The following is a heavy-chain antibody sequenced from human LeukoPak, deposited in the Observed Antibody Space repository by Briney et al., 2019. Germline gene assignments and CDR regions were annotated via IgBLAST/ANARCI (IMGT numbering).Heavy chain of an antibody. CDR1: GFTFSVFW. Sequence: GGSLRLSCAASGFTFSVFWMHWVRHAPGRGPVWVSRINPDGSTTSYADSVKGRFTISRDNAKNTLYLQISSLRAEDTAVYYCARDKWGTFDYWGQGTLVTVSS. CDR2: INPDGSTT. CDR3: ARDKWGTFDY. D-gene: IGHD7-27*01. V-gene: IGHV3-74*01. J-gene: IGHJ4*02.